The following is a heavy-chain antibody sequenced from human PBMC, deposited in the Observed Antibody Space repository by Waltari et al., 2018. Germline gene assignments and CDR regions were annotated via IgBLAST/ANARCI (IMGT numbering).Heavy chain of an antibody. D-gene: IGHD1-20*01. CDR1: GYSFTSVG. V-gene: IGHV1-18*04. Sequence: QVQLLQSGAEVREPGPSVKVSCLASGYSFTSVGISWVRLAPGQGLEWVGWVSPLNGKTNYAQNVQDRVTMTTDTSTSTAYMELRSLRFDDTAVYFCATDNLNAFHNWGQGTLVTVSS. CDR3: ATDNLNAFHN. J-gene: IGHJ4*02. CDR2: VSPLNGKT.